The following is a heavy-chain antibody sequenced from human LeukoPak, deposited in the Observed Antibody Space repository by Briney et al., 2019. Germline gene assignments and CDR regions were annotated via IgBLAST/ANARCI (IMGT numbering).Heavy chain of an antibody. Sequence: SETPSLTCTVSGGSISSYYWSWIRQPPGKGLEWIGYIYYSGSTNYNPSLKSRVTISVDTSKNQFSLKLSSVTAADTAVYYCARADEVVPAGPAFDIWGQGTMVTVSS. J-gene: IGHJ3*02. CDR3: ARADEVVPAGPAFDI. CDR1: GGSISSYY. V-gene: IGHV4-59*08. D-gene: IGHD2-2*01. CDR2: IYYSGST.